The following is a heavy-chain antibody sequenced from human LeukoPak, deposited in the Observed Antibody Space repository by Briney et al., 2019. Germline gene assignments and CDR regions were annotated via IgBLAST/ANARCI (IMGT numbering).Heavy chain of an antibody. CDR1: GDSLSSYY. D-gene: IGHD6-6*01. CDR2: IYNSGST. V-gene: IGHV4-59*01. Sequence: SETLSLTCTVSGDSLSSYYWNWIRQPPGKGLEWIGYIYNSGSTKYNPSLESRVTISGDTSKNQFSLKLSAVTAADTAVYYCARRRDVLWYFDLWGRGTLVTVCS. CDR3: ARRRDVLWYFDL. J-gene: IGHJ2*01.